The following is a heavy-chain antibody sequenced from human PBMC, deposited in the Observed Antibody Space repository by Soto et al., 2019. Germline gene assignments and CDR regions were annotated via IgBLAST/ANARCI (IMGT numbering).Heavy chain of an antibody. V-gene: IGHV5-51*01. Sequence: GDSLKISCQGSGYSFTSYWIAWVFQIPEQGLEWMGIIYPGDSDTRYSPSFQGQVTISADKSISTTYLQWSSLKASDTAMYFCARVPSGVSICWRSVNDYSGQGT. CDR2: IYPGDSDT. J-gene: IGHJ4*02. CDR3: ARVPSGVSICWRSVNDY. CDR1: GYSFTSYW. D-gene: IGHD3-3*01.